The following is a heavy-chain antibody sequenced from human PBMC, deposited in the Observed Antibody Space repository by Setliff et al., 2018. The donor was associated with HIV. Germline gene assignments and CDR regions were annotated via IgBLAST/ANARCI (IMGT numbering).Heavy chain of an antibody. V-gene: IGHV1-8*02. Sequence: ASVKVSCKASAYPFTTYDINWVRQATGQGLEWMGWMDPNSGNTGYAQKFQGRVTMTRNTSITTAYMELSSLRSEDTAVYYRARGQNGGISGVDWCQGTLVTVAS. CDR1: AYPFTTYD. D-gene: IGHD3-3*01. CDR2: MDPNSGNT. J-gene: IGHJ4*02. CDR3: ARGQNGGISGVD.